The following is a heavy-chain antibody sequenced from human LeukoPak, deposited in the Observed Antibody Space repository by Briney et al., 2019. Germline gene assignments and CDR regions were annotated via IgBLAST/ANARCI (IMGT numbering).Heavy chain of an antibody. CDR3: ARDGNYFYYMDV. CDR2: ISGDNGNT. CDR1: GYTFRNYG. J-gene: IGHJ6*03. Sequence: GASVKVSCKASGYTFRNYGINWVRQAPGQGLEWMGWISGDNGNTNYAQKVQGRVTMTRDTSTSTAYMELRSLRSDDTAVYYCARDGNYFYYMDVWGKGTPVTVSS. V-gene: IGHV1-18*01. D-gene: IGHD1-1*01.